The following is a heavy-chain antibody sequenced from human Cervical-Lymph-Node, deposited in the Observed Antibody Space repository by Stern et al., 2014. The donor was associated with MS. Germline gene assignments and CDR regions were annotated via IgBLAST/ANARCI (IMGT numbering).Heavy chain of an antibody. CDR2: SILIIGTA. CDR1: GGTFSSSD. V-gene: IGHV1-69*01. J-gene: IGHJ4*02. D-gene: IGHD3-10*01. CDR3: ALGGFGHYFEY. Sequence: VQLVESGAEVQKPGSSVKVSCRASGGTFSSSDISWVRQATGQGLEWMGRSILIIGTANYAQKYQGRVTITADESTSTAYMELSSLRSEDTAIYYCALGGFGHYFEYWGQGTLVTVSS.